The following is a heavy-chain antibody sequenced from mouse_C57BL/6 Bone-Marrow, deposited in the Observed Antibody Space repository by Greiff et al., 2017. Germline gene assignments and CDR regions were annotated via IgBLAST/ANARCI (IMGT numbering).Heavy chain of an antibody. CDR1: GYTFTSYW. Sequence: QVQLQQPGAELVKPGASVKMSCKASGYTFTSYWITWVKQRPGQGLEWIGDIYPGSGSTNYNEKFKSKATLTVDTSSSTAYMQLSSLPSEDSAVXYCAREGVYYDYDAFDYWGQGTTLTVSS. V-gene: IGHV1-55*01. CDR3: AREGVYYDYDAFDY. CDR2: IYPGSGST. J-gene: IGHJ2*01. D-gene: IGHD2-4*01.